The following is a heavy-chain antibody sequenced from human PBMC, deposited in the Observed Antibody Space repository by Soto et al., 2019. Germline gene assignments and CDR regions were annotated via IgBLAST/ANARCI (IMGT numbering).Heavy chain of an antibody. V-gene: IGHV3-9*01. D-gene: IGHD3-10*01. CDR1: GFTFDDYA. CDR2: ISWNSGSI. Sequence: EVQLVESGGGLVQPGRSLRLSCAASGFTFDDYAMHWVRQAPGKGLEWVSGISWNSGSIGYADSVKGRFTISRDNAKNSLYLQMNSLSAEDTALYSCEKDAITMVRGVISYYGMDVWGQGTTVTVSS. CDR3: EKDAITMVRGVISYYGMDV. J-gene: IGHJ6*02.